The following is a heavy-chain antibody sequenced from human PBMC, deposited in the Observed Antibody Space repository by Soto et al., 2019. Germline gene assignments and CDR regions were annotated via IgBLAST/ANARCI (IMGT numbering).Heavy chain of an antibody. V-gene: IGHV4-59*01. J-gene: IGHJ2*01. CDR2: IYYSGST. CDR3: ARDLGIAAAGTATARRMRAPLNWYFDL. Sequence: QVQLQESGPGLVKPSETLSLTCTVSGGSISSYYWSWIRQPPGKGLEWIGYIYYSGSTNYNPSLKGRVTIAVDTSKNQFSLKLSSVTAADTAVYYCARDLGIAAAGTATARRMRAPLNWYFDLWGRGTLVTVSS. CDR1: GGSISSYY. D-gene: IGHD6-13*01.